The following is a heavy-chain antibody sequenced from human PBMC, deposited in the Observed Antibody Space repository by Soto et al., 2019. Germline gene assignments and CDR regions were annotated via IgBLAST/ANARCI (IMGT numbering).Heavy chain of an antibody. V-gene: IGHV3-30-3*01. CDR2: ISYDGSNK. J-gene: IGHJ6*02. Sequence: QVQLVESGGGVVQPGRSLRLSCAASGFTFSSYAMHLVRQAPGKGLEWVAVISYDGSNKYYADSVKGRFTISRDNSKNTLYLQMNSVRAEDTAVYYCARDEIRFSWAYGMDVWGQGTTVTVSS. CDR1: GFTFSSYA. D-gene: IGHD3-3*01. CDR3: ARDEIRFSWAYGMDV.